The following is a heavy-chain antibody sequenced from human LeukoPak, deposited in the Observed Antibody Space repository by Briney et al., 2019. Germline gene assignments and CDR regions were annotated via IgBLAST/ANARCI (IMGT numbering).Heavy chain of an antibody. CDR1: GGSISSGSYY. V-gene: IGHV4-61*02. Sequence: PSQTLSLICTVSGGSISSGSYYWSWIRQPAGKGLEWIGRIYTSGSTNYNPSLKSRVTISVDTSKNQFSLKLSSVTAADTAVYYCARAGIAAALDYWGQGTLVTVSS. CDR2: IYTSGST. J-gene: IGHJ4*02. CDR3: ARAGIAAALDY. D-gene: IGHD6-13*01.